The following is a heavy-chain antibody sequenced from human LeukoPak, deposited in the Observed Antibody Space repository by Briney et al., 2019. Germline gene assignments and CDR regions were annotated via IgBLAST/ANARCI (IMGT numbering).Heavy chain of an antibody. CDR3: ARAAGSLYYYYGMDV. Sequence: SETLSLTCAVPGGSISSGGYSWSWIRQPPGKGLEWIGYIYYSGSTYYNPSLKSRVTISVDRSKNQFSLKLSSVTAADTAVYYCARAAGSLYYYYGMDVWGKGTTVTVSS. CDR1: GGSISSGGYS. J-gene: IGHJ6*04. CDR2: IYYSGST. V-gene: IGHV4-30-2*01.